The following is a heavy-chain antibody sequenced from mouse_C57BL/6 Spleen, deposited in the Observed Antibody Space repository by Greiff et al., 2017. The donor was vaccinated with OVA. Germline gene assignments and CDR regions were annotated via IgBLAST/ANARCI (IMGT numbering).Heavy chain of an antibody. V-gene: IGHV1-69*01. CDR2: IDPSDSYT. D-gene: IGHD1-1*01. CDR1: GYTFTSYW. J-gene: IGHJ2*01. CDR3: ARGDSTVVEDFDY. Sequence: VQLQQPGAELVMPGASVKLSCKASGYTFTSYWMHWVKQRPGQGLEWIGEIDPSDSYTNYNQKFKGKSTLTVDKSSSTAYMQLSSLTSEDSAVYYCARGDSTVVEDFDYWGQGTTLTVSS.